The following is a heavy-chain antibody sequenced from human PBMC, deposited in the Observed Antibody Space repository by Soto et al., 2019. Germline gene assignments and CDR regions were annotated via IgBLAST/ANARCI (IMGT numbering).Heavy chain of an antibody. CDR3: ARRRGAFDI. V-gene: IGHV4-59*08. J-gene: IGHJ3*02. CDR1: GGSISSYY. CDR2: IYYSGST. Sequence: SETLSLTCTVSGGSISSYYWSWIRQPPGKGLEWIGYIYYSGSTNYNPSLKSRVTMSVDTSKNQFSLKLSSVTAADTAVYYCARRRGAFDIWGQGTMVTVSS.